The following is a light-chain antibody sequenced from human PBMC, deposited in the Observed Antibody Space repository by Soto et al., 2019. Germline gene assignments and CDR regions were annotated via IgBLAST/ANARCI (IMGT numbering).Light chain of an antibody. CDR1: QSVSSSY. J-gene: IGKJ1*01. CDR2: GAS. Sequence: EIVWTQSPGTLSLSPGERATLSCRASQSVSSSYLAWYRQKPGQAPRLLIYGASSRATGIPDRFSGSGSGTDFTLTISRLEPEDFAVYYCQQYGSSPGTFGQGTKV. CDR3: QQYGSSPGT. V-gene: IGKV3-20*01.